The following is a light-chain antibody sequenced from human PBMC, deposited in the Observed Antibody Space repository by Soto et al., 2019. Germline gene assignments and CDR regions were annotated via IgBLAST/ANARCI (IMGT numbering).Light chain of an antibody. CDR3: QQTYSTPLT. V-gene: IGKV1-39*01. CDR1: QTSGSY. CDR2: AAS. Sequence: DIQMTQSPASLSASVGDRVTMTCRASQTSGSYLNWYQQKPGKAPNLLIHAASTLQRGVPSRFSGSGSGTDFTLTISSLQPEEFATYYCQQTYSTPLTFGGGTKVEI. J-gene: IGKJ4*01.